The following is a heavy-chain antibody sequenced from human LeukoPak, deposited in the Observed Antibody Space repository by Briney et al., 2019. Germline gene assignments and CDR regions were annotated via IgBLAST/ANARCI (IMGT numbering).Heavy chain of an antibody. CDR3: AKGRQSYCGGDCYIDY. D-gene: IGHD2-21*02. CDR2: ISYDGSNK. CDR1: GFTFSSYG. Sequence: GGSLRLSCAASGFTFSSYGMHWVRQAPGKGLEWVAVISYDGSNKYYADSVKGRFTISRDNSKNTLYLQMNSLRAEDTAVYYCAKGRQSYCGGDCYIDYWGQGTLVTVSS. J-gene: IGHJ4*02. V-gene: IGHV3-30*18.